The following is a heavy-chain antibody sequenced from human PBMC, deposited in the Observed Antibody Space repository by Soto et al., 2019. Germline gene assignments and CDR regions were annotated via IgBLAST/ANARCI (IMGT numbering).Heavy chain of an antibody. Sequence: SETLSLTCTVSGGSISSGGYYWSWIRQHPGKGLEWIGYIYYSGSTYYNPSLKSRVTISVDTSKNQFSLKLSSVTAADTAVYYCARDLCSSTSCYFDYWGQGTLVTVSS. J-gene: IGHJ4*02. CDR3: ARDLCSSTSCYFDY. CDR2: IYYSGST. CDR1: GGSISSGGYY. D-gene: IGHD2-2*01. V-gene: IGHV4-31*03.